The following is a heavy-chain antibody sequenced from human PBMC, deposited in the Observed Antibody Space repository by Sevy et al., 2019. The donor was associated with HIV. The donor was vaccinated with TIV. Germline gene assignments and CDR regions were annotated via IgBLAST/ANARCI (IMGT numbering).Heavy chain of an antibody. Sequence: GGSLRLSCAASGFTFSSYWMHWVRQAPGKGLVWVSRSNSDGSSTSYADSVKGRFTISRDNAKNTLYLQMNSLRAEDTAVYYCARVGRIAAAGIDYWGQGTLVTVSS. J-gene: IGHJ4*02. CDR1: GFTFSSYW. D-gene: IGHD6-13*01. CDR2: SNSDGSST. CDR3: ARVGRIAAAGIDY. V-gene: IGHV3-74*01.